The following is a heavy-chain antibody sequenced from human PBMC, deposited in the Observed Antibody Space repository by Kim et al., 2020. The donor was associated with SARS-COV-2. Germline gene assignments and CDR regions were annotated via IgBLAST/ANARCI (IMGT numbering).Heavy chain of an antibody. CDR1: GFTFSSYW. D-gene: IGHD6-19*01. CDR2: INSDGSST. Sequence: GGSLRLSCAASGFTFSSYWMHWVRQAPGKGLVWVSRINSDGSSTSYADSVKGRFTISRDNAKNTLYLQMNSLRAEDTAVYYCASDGGFGSGWLRIPFFDYWGQGTLVTVSS. V-gene: IGHV3-74*01. CDR3: ASDGGFGSGWLRIPFFDY. J-gene: IGHJ4*02.